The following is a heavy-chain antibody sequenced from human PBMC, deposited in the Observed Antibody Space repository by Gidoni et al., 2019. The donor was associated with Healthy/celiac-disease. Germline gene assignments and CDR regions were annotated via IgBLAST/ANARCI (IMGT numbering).Heavy chain of an antibody. CDR1: GFTFSSYA. D-gene: IGHD4-17*01. J-gene: IGHJ4*02. Sequence: EVQLLESGGGLVQHGGSLRLYCAASGFTFSSYAMSWVRQAPGKGLEWVSAISGSGGSTYYADSVKGRFTISRDNSKNTLYLQMNSLRAEDTAVYYCAKDGRPGDYGDYFDYWGQGTLVTVSS. CDR2: ISGSGGST. V-gene: IGHV3-23*01. CDR3: AKDGRPGDYGDYFDY.